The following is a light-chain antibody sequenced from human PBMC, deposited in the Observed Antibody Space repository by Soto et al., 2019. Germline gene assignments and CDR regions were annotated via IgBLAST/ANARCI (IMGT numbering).Light chain of an antibody. J-gene: IGLJ1*01. V-gene: IGLV2-14*01. CDR3: TSYTSRNTYF. Sequence: QSALTQPASVSASPGQSITISCTGTSSDVGGYNYVSWYQQHPGKAPKLIIYEVNNLPSGVSNRFSGSKSGNTASLTISGLQPEDEADYYCTSYTSRNTYFFGSGTKLTVL. CDR2: EVN. CDR1: SSDVGGYNY.